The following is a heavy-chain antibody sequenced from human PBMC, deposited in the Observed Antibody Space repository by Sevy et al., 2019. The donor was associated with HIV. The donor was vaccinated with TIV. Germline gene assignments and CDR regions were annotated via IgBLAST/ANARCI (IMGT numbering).Heavy chain of an antibody. J-gene: IGHJ4*02. CDR1: GGTFSSYA. CDR2: IIPIFGTA. Sequence: ASVKVSCKASGGTFSSYAISWVRQAPGQGLEWMGGIIPIFGTANYAQKFQGSVTITADESTSTAYMELSSLRSEDTAVYYCARGARGYSGYDSYYFDYWGQGTLVTVSS. D-gene: IGHD5-12*01. V-gene: IGHV1-69*01. CDR3: ARGARGYSGYDSYYFDY.